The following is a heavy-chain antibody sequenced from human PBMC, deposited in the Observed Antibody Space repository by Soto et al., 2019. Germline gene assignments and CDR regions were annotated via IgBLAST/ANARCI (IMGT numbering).Heavy chain of an antibody. Sequence: QVQLQESGPGLVKPSQTLSLTCTVSGGSISSGGYYWSWIRQHPGKGLEWIGYIYYSGSTYYNPSLKSRVTISVDTSKNQFSLKLSSVNAADTAVYYCARVGDSSGQYLYYFDYWGQGTLVTVSS. CDR2: IYYSGST. V-gene: IGHV4-31*03. D-gene: IGHD3-22*01. J-gene: IGHJ4*02. CDR1: GGSISSGGYY. CDR3: ARVGDSSGQYLYYFDY.